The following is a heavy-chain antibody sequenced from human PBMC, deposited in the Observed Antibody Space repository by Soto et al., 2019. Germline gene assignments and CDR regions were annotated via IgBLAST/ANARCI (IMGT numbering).Heavy chain of an antibody. CDR3: ARNYGDYVDC. D-gene: IGHD4-17*01. J-gene: IGHJ4*02. CDR1: GGSISSFDYY. Sequence: SETLSLTCSVSGGSISSFDYYWNWIRQPPGKGLEWIGHIYYSGSTYYNSSLKSRVTISLDTSKNQFSLKLSSVTAADTAVYYCARNYGDYVDCWGQGTLVTVSS. CDR2: IYYSGST. V-gene: IGHV4-30-4*01.